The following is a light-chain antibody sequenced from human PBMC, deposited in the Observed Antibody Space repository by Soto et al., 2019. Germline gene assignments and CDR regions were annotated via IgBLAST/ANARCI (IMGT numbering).Light chain of an antibody. Sequence: EILMTQSPATLSVSPGGRATLSCRASQSVSNYLAWYQQIPGQPPRLLIYGASTRATGIPARFSGSGSGTEFTLTISSLQSEDFAVYYCQQYNNWPRTFGQGTKVDI. J-gene: IGKJ1*01. V-gene: IGKV3-15*01. CDR2: GAS. CDR1: QSVSNY. CDR3: QQYNNWPRT.